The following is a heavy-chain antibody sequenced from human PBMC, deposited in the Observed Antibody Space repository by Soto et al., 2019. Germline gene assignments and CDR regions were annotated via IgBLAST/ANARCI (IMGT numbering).Heavy chain of an antibody. V-gene: IGHV1-18*01. J-gene: IGHJ6*02. CDR1: GYTFTNYG. CDR2: ISGYNGNT. CDR3: AREGPAPYYYYGMDV. Sequence: QVQLVQSGAEVKKPGASVKVSCKASGYTFTNYGFSWVRPAPGQGLEWMGWISGYNGNTKYVEKFQGRVTMTAYTSTSTAHMERRSLRSDDTAVYYCAREGPAPYYYYGMDVWGQGTAVTVSS.